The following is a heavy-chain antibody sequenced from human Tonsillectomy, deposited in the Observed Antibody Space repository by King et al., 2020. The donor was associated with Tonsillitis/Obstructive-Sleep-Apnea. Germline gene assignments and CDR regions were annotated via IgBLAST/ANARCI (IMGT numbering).Heavy chain of an antibody. CDR3: ARVPPNYCSSTSCPWNHYYMDV. CDR2: ISSSSSTI. J-gene: IGHJ6*03. CDR1: GFTFSSYS. Sequence: VQLVESGGGLVQPGGSLRLSCAASGFTFSSYSMNWVRQAPGKGLEWVSYISSSSSTIHYADSVKGRFTISRDNAKNSLYLQMNSLRDEDTAVYYCARVPPNYCSSTSCPWNHYYMDVWGKGTTVTVSS. V-gene: IGHV3-48*02. D-gene: IGHD2-2*01.